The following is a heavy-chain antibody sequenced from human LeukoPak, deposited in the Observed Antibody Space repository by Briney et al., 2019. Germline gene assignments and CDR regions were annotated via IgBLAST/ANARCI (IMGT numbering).Heavy chain of an antibody. Sequence: GRSLRLSCAASGFTFSSYGLHWVRQAPGKGLEWVADIWYDGSNKYYADSVKGRFTISRDNSKTTLYLQMNSLRAEDTAVYYCARDRISGGTSGTTGSTYRPGYFDYWGQGTLVTVSS. CDR3: ARDRISGGTSGTTGSTYRPGYFDY. D-gene: IGHD1-1*01. CDR2: IWYDGSNK. CDR1: GFTFSSYG. V-gene: IGHV3-33*01. J-gene: IGHJ4*02.